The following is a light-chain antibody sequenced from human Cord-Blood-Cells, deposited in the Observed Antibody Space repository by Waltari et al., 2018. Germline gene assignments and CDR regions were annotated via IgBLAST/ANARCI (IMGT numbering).Light chain of an antibody. CDR2: EGS. CDR3: CSYAGSSTYV. V-gene: IGLV2-23*01. J-gene: IGLJ1*01. CDR1: SSDVGCYNL. Sequence: QSALTQPPSVSGSPGQSITISSTGTSSDVGCYNLFSWYQQHPGKAPKLMIYEGSKRPSGVSNRFSGSKSGNTASLTISGLQAEDEADYYCCSYAGSSTYVFGTGTKVTVL.